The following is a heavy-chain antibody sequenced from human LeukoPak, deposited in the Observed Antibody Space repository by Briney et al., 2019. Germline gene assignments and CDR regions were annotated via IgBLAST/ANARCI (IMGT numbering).Heavy chain of an antibody. CDR1: GGSISSSSYY. CDR3: ASLGTERGNRNHYYYYYYMDV. CDR2: IYYSGST. D-gene: IGHD5-18*01. J-gene: IGHJ6*03. Sequence: SETLSLTCTVSGGSISSSSYYWGWIRQPPGKGLEWIGSIYYSGSTYYNPSLKSRVTISVDTSKNQFSLKLSSVTAADTAVSYCASLGTERGNRNHYYYYYYMDVWGKGATVTVSS. V-gene: IGHV4-39*01.